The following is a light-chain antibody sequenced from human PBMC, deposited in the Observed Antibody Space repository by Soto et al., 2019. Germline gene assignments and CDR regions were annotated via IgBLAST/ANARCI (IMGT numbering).Light chain of an antibody. CDR2: DPS. J-gene: IGKJ5*01. CDR3: QQRSTWPPIT. V-gene: IGKV3-11*01. Sequence: EIGLTQSAATLSLSPGERATLSCRASQRVXSHFVWYEQQPGQAPRLFIXDPSNRATGIPARFIGSGSGTDFTLTISSLKPEDFSVYYCQQRSTWPPITFGQGTRLEI. CDR1: QRVXSH.